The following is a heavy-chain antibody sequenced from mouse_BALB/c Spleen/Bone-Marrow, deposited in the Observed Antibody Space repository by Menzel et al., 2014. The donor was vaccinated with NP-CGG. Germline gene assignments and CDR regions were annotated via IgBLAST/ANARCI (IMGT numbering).Heavy chain of an antibody. D-gene: IGHD6-2*01. V-gene: IGHV5-17*02. J-gene: IGHJ3*01. CDR3: ARGGSLPGGFAY. CDR1: GFTFSNFG. Sequence: EVKLMESGGGLVQPGGSRKLSCAASGFTFSNFGMHWLRQAPEKGLEWVAYISSGINTIYCADTVKGRFTISRDNPKNTLFLQMTSLRSEDTANYYCARGGSLPGGFAYWGQGTLVTVSA. CDR2: ISSGINTI.